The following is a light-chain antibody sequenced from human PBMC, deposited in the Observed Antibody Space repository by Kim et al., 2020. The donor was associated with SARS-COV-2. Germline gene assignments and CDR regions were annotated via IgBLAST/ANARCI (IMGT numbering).Light chain of an antibody. Sequence: SSIGDTVTITCRASQAISNYLAWYQHKPGEAPTLLIYAASTLQSGVPSRFSGRGSGTDFTLTISSLQPEDVATYYCQRYTAAPWTFGQGTKVDIK. CDR1: QAISNY. V-gene: IGKV1-27*01. CDR2: AAS. J-gene: IGKJ1*01. CDR3: QRYTAAPWT.